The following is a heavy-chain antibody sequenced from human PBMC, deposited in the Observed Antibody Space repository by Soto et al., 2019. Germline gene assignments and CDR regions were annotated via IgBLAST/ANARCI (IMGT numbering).Heavy chain of an antibody. D-gene: IGHD3-10*01. CDR2: TRNKANSYTT. CDR3: ARDSRTPYGPYYYYMDV. Sequence: GGSLRLSCAASGLTFSDHYMDWVRQDPGKGLEWVGRTRNKANSYTTEYAASVKGRFTISRDDSKNSLYLQMNSLKTEDTAVYYCARDSRTPYGPYYYYMDVWGKGTTVTVS. J-gene: IGHJ6*03. CDR1: GLTFSDHY. V-gene: IGHV3-72*01.